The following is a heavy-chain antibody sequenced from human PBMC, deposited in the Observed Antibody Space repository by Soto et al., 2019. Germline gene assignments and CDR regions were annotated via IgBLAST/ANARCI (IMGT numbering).Heavy chain of an antibody. V-gene: IGHV3-53*01. CDR2: IYSGGST. J-gene: IGHJ5*02. CDR3: ARDTVDDSSGWYWFDP. Sequence: EVQLVESGGGLIQPGGSLRLSCAASEFTVSSNYMSWVRQAPGKGLEWVSVIYSGGSTYYADSVKGRFTISRDNSKNTLYLQMNSLRAEDTAVYYCARDTVDDSSGWYWFDPWGQGTLVTVSS. CDR1: EFTVSSNY. D-gene: IGHD6-19*01.